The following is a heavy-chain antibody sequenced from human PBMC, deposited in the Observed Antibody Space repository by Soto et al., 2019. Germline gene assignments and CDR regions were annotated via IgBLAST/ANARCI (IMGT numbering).Heavy chain of an antibody. CDR2: ISSSGTSA. V-gene: IGHV3-11*05. CDR1: GFTFSAFY. J-gene: IGHJ4*02. D-gene: IGHD6-19*01. Sequence: QVQLEESGGGLVKPGGSLRLSCAASGFTFSAFYMSWIRQAPGKGLEYISYISSSGTSANYADSVKGRFTISRDNAKNSLYLQMNSLRAEDPAVYYCESDRGAVTGHYFDYWGQGALVTVSS. CDR3: ESDRGAVTGHYFDY.